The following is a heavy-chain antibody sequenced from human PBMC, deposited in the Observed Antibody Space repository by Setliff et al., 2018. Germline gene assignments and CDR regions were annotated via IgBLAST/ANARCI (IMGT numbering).Heavy chain of an antibody. V-gene: IGHV3-21*01. Sequence: GGSLRLSCAASGFTFSSYSMSWVRQAPGKGLEWVSSITSSSSYIYYADSVKGRFTISRDNAKNSLYLQMNSLRAEDTAVYFCASREEGSSWYYYYGMDVWGQGTTVTVSS. CDR3: ASREEGSSWYYYYGMDV. D-gene: IGHD6-13*01. CDR1: GFTFSSYS. CDR2: ITSSSSYI. J-gene: IGHJ6*02.